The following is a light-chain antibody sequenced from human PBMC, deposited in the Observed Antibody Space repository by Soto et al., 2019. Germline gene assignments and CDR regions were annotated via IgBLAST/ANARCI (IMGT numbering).Light chain of an antibody. CDR1: QSVSSY. Sequence: EIVLTQSPATLSLSPGERATLSCRASQSVSSYFAWYQQKPGQAPRLLIYDASNRATGIPARFSGSGSGTDVILTISSLEPDDFAVYYCQQRGNWPVTFGQGTRVDIK. CDR2: DAS. J-gene: IGKJ1*01. V-gene: IGKV3-11*01. CDR3: QQRGNWPVT.